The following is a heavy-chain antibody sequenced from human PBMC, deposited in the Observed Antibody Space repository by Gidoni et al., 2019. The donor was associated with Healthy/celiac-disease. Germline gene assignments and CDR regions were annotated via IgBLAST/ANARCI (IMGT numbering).Heavy chain of an antibody. CDR3: AKDGGSGLVVPAAAIDY. J-gene: IGHJ4*02. CDR2: ISGSGGST. D-gene: IGHD2-2*01. CDR1: GFTFRSYA. V-gene: IGHV3-23*01. Sequence: EVQLLESGGGLVQPGGSLRLSCAASGFTFRSYAMSWVRQAPGKGLEWVSAISGSGGSTYYADSVKGRFTISRDNSKNTLYLQMNSLRAEDTAVYYCAKDGGSGLVVPAAAIDYWGQGTLVTVSS.